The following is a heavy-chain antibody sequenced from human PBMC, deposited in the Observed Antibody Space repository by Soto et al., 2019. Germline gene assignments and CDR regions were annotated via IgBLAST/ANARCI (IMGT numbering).Heavy chain of an antibody. CDR2: INPNSGGT. J-gene: IGHJ6*02. CDR3: AREGCSSTSSPPYYYYYYGMDV. CDR1: GYTFTSYY. D-gene: IGHD2-2*01. V-gene: IGHV1-2*04. Sequence: ASVKVSCKASGYTFTSYYMHWVRQAPGQGLEWMGWINPNSGGTNYAQKFQGWVTMTRDTSISTAYMELSRLRSDDTAVYYCAREGCSSTSSPPYYYYYYGMDVWGQGTTVTVSS.